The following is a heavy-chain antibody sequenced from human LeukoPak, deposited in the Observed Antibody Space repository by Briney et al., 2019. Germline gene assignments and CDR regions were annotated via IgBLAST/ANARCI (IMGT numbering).Heavy chain of an antibody. CDR2: IKQDGSEK. J-gene: IGHJ4*02. V-gene: IGHV3-7*03. CDR3: ATKLPAAGRGFDY. Sequence: GGSLRLFCAASGFTVSSNYMSWARRAPGKGLEWVANIKQDGSEKYYVDSVKGRFTISRDSAKNSLFLQMNSLRAEDTAVYYCATKLPAAGRGFDYWGQGTLVTVSS. D-gene: IGHD6-13*01. CDR1: GFTVSSNY.